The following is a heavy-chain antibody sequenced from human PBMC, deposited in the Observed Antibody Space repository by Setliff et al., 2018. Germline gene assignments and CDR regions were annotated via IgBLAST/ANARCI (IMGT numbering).Heavy chain of an antibody. D-gene: IGHD3-3*01. CDR2: VYYDGRT. Sequence: SETLSLTCSVSGASVTNVNYYWGWIRQPPGKGLEWIASVYYDGRTYYNPSFKSRLTMSVDKSRNQFSLKLTSVTAAGTAVFYCARIAYFDFWRGYGVGAFDLWGHGTMVTVSS. CDR3: ARIAYFDFWRGYGVGAFDL. V-gene: IGHV4-39*01. J-gene: IGHJ3*01. CDR1: GASVTNVNYY.